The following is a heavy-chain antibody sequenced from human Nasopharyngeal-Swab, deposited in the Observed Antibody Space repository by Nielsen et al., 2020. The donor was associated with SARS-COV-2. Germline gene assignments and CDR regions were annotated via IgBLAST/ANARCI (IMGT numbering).Heavy chain of an antibody. V-gene: IGHV4-30-4*01. CDR2: IYYSGST. J-gene: IGHJ4*02. D-gene: IGHD3-10*01. CDR1: GGSISSGDYY. CDR3: ARLRGSYGSGSYYGYYFDY. Sequence: SETLSLTCTVSGGSISSGDYYWSWIRQPPGKGLEWIGYIYYSGSTYYNPSLKSRVTISVDTSKNQFSLKLSSVTAADTAVYYCARLRGSYGSGSYYGYYFDYWGQGTLVTVSS.